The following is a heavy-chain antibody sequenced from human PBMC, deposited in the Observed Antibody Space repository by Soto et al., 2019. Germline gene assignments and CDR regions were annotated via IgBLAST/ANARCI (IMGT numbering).Heavy chain of an antibody. CDR1: GYTFTSYY. J-gene: IGHJ1*01. CDR3: ARSDCGGDCFPPSEYFQH. D-gene: IGHD2-21*02. Sequence: ASVKVSCKASGYTFTSYYMHCVRQPPGQGLEWMGIINPSGGSRSYAQKFQGRVTITRETSTSTVYMELSSLRSEDTAVYYCARSDCGGDCFPPSEYFQHWGQGTLVTVS. CDR2: INPSGGSR. V-gene: IGHV1-46*01.